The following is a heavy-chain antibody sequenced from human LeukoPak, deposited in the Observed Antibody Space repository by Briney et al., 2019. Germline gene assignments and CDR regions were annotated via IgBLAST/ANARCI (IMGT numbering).Heavy chain of an antibody. CDR3: VVATVGYFDY. V-gene: IGHV3-48*03. Sequence: GGSLGLSCAASGFTFSSYEMNWVRQAPGKGLEWVSYISSSGSTIYYADSVKGRFTISRDNSKNTLYLQMNSLRAEDTAVYYCVVATVGYFDYWGQGTLVTVSS. CDR1: GFTFSSYE. D-gene: IGHD5-12*01. J-gene: IGHJ4*02. CDR2: ISSSGSTI.